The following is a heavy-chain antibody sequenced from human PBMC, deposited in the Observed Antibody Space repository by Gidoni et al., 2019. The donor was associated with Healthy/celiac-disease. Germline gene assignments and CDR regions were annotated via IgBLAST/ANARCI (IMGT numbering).Heavy chain of an antibody. CDR2: IWYDGSNK. Sequence: QVQLVESGGGVVQPGRSLRLSCAASGFTFSSYGMHWVRQAPGKGLEWVAVIWYDGSNKYYADSVKGRFTISRDNSKNTLYLQMNSLRAEDTAVYYCARDWWGGDPAGGMDVWGQGTTVTVSS. CDR3: ARDWWGGDPAGGMDV. J-gene: IGHJ6*02. D-gene: IGHD4-17*01. CDR1: GFTFSSYG. V-gene: IGHV3-33*01.